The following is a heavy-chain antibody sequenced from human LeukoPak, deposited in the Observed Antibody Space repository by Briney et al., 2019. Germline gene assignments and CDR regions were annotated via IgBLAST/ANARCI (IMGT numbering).Heavy chain of an antibody. D-gene: IGHD1-1*01. J-gene: IGHJ4*02. CDR3: TTGRGFSFDY. CDR2: IYSGGST. Sequence: GGSLRLSCAASGFTVSSNYMSWVRQAPGKGVEGGSGIYSGGSTYYADSVKGRFTISRDKSKNPLYLQMHSLRAEDTAVYYCTTGRGFSFDYWGQGTLVTVSS. CDR1: GFTVSSNY. V-gene: IGHV3-66*01.